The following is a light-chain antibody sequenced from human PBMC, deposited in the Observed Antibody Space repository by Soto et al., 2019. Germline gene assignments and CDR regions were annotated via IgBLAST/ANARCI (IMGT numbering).Light chain of an antibody. Sequence: QSVLTQPPSVSGAPGQRITISCIGTTSNIGAGFDVHWYQQLPGTAPKLLIYANNNRPSGVPDRFSDSKSGTSASLAITGLQAEDEADYYCQSYDNSLKVFGGGTKVTVL. CDR1: TSNIGAGFD. CDR3: QSYDNSLKV. CDR2: ANN. V-gene: IGLV1-40*01. J-gene: IGLJ2*01.